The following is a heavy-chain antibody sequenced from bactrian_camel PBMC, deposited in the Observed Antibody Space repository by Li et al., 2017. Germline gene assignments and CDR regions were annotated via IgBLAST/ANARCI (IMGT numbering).Heavy chain of an antibody. CDR1: EATDNLGC. D-gene: IGHD7*01. CDR3: ATDRIRSGGTCYTSDFAY. J-gene: IGHJ6*01. CDR2: IDSAGYT. V-gene: IGHV3S53*01. Sequence: VESGGGAVQVGGSLKLSCSISEATDNLGCVAWFRQVPGKEREGVAVIDSAGYTSYADSVKGRFTISRDISNNMLYLQMNSLKPEDTAVYVCATDRIRSGGTCYTSDFAYWGQGTQVTVS.